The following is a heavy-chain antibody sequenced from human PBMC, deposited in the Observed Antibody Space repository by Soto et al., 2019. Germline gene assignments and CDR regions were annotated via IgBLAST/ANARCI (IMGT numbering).Heavy chain of an antibody. V-gene: IGHV3-33*01. CDR1: GFSFNSYG. D-gene: IGHD2-2*01. Sequence: QVQLVESGGGVVQPGRSLRLSCVASGFSFNSYGMHWVRQAPGKGLEWVAVIWYDGSNKYYADSVKGRFTISRDNSKNTPYLQMNSLRAEDTAVYYCARDLWGGPAAFDYWGQGTLVTVSS. J-gene: IGHJ4*02. CDR3: ARDLWGGPAAFDY. CDR2: IWYDGSNK.